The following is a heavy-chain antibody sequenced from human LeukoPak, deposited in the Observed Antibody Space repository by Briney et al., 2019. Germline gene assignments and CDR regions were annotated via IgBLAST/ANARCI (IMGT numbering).Heavy chain of an antibody. CDR2: ISSSGSTI. CDR3: ASNSGYNWFDP. CDR1: GFTFSDYY. Sequence: NPGGSLRLSCAASGFTFSDYYMSWIRQAPGKGLEWVSYISSSGSTIYYADSVKGRFTISRDNAKNSLYPQVNSLRAEDTAVYYCASNSGYNWFDPGGQGTLVTVSS. J-gene: IGHJ5*02. V-gene: IGHV3-11*04. D-gene: IGHD2/OR15-2a*01.